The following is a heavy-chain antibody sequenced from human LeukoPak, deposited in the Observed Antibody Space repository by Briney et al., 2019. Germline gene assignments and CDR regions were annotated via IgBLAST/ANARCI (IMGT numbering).Heavy chain of an antibody. CDR2: IKKDGSGE. CDR1: GFTFSSNW. Sequence: PGGSLRLSCAASGFTFSSNWMSWVRQAPGKGLEWVASIKKDGSGEYYADSVKGRFTIYRDNAKNSLFLQMNSLRAEDTAVYYCARDPFSGTWGNLRFDPWGQGTLVTVSS. J-gene: IGHJ5*02. V-gene: IGHV3-7*01. D-gene: IGHD3-16*01. CDR3: ARDPFSGTWGNLRFDP.